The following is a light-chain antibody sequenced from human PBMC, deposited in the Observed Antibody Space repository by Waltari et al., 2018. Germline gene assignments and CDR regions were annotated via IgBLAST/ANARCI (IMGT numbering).Light chain of an antibody. J-gene: IGKJ1*01. V-gene: IGKV4-1*01. Sequence: DIVMTQSPDSLAVSLGERATINCKSSQSVLYRSNNKNYLAWYQQKPAQPPKLLIYWASTREAGVPDRVSGSGSGTDFTLTISSLQAEDVAVYYCQQYYSTPLTFGQGTKVEIK. CDR3: QQYYSTPLT. CDR1: QSVLYRSNNKNY. CDR2: WAS.